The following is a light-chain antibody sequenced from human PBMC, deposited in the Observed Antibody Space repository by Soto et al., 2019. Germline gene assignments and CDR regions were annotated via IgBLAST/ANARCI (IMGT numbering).Light chain of an antibody. V-gene: IGLV2-14*01. Sequence: QSVPTQPASVSGSPGQSITISCTGTSRDVGGYDYVSWYQQHPGKAPKLMIYEVSNRPSGVSNRFSGSKSGNTASLTISGLQAEDEADYYCSSYTVSRSYVSGTGTKVTVL. CDR1: SRDVGGYDY. CDR2: EVS. J-gene: IGLJ1*01. CDR3: SSYTVSRSYV.